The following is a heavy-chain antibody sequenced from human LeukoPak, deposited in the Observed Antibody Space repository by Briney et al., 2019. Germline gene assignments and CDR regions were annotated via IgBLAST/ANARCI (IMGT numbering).Heavy chain of an antibody. CDR2: ISGNNDNP. Sequence: ASVRVSCKTSGYTFSNFGINWVRQAPGQGLEWMGWISGNNDNPNYGQKFQGRFTVTTDSSTSTAYMELRSLRSDDTAVYYCARAAAGRGRDYFDYWGQGTLVTVSS. CDR3: ARAAAGRGRDYFDY. CDR1: GYTFSNFG. V-gene: IGHV1-18*01. J-gene: IGHJ4*02. D-gene: IGHD6-13*01.